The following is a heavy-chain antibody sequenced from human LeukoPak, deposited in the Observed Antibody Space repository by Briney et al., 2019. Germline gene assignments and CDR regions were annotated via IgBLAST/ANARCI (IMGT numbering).Heavy chain of an antibody. Sequence: HTGGSLRLSWAASGFTVSSNYMSWVRQAPGKGLEWVSVIYRGGNTYSADSVKGRFTISRDNSKNTLYLQMNRLRAEDTAVYYCAREGDYNYYFDYWGQGTLVTVSS. V-gene: IGHV3-66*01. CDR3: AREGDYNYYFDY. CDR1: GFTVSSNY. CDR2: IYRGGNT. J-gene: IGHJ4*02. D-gene: IGHD4-17*01.